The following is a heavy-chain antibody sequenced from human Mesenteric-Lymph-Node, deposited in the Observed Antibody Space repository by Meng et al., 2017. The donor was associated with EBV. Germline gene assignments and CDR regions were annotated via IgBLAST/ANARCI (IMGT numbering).Heavy chain of an antibody. CDR2: IYHFGSP. J-gene: IGHJ4*02. CDR1: CGSVSSCGYS. V-gene: IGHV4-30-2*01. Sequence: QLQRQEFRPGLVKPSQTLSLRCAVSCGSVSSCGYSWSWTWQPPGKGLEWIGYIYHFGSPNYNPSLKSRVTISVDRSKNQFSLNLTSMTAADTAVYYCARRGIAEGFDFWGQGTLVTVSS. CDR3: ARRGIAEGFDF.